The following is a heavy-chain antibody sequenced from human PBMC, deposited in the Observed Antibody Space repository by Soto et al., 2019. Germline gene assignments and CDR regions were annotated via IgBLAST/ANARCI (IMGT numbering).Heavy chain of an antibody. CDR3: ARVRGDYYDSSGYFY. CDR1: GFTSSSYW. D-gene: IGHD3-22*01. J-gene: IGHJ4*02. V-gene: IGHV3-74*01. Sequence: GGSLRPSCAASGFTSSSYWMHWVRQAPGKGLVWVSRINSDGSSTSYADSVKGRVTSSRDNAKNTLYLQMNSLRAEDTAVYYCARVRGDYYDSSGYFYWGQGT. CDR2: INSDGSST.